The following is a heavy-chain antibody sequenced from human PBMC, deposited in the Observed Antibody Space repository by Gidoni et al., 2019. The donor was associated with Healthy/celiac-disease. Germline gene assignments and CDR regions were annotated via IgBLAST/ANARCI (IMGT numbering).Heavy chain of an antibody. CDR3: ARDALYCTNGVCPFDY. D-gene: IGHD2-8*01. Sequence: EVKKPGSSVKVSCKASGGTFSSYAISWVRQAPGQGLEWMGGIIPIFGTANYAQKFQGRVTITADKSTSTAYMELSSLRSEDTAVYYCARDALYCTNGVCPFDYWGQGTLVTVSS. CDR1: GGTFSSYA. V-gene: IGHV1-69*06. J-gene: IGHJ4*02. CDR2: IIPIFGTA.